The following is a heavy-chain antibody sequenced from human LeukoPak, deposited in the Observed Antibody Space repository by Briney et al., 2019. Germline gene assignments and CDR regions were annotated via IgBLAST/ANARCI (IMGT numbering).Heavy chain of an antibody. CDR1: GFTFSSSA. V-gene: IGHV3-23*01. CDR3: ARGPYDSSGYYSPGAFDI. D-gene: IGHD3-22*01. Sequence: PGGSLRLSCAASGFTFSSSAMSWVRQAPGKGLEWVSAISNNGGYTYYADSVQGRFTISRDNSKNTLYLQMNSLRAEDTAVYYCARGPYDSSGYYSPGAFDIWGQGTMVTVSS. J-gene: IGHJ3*02. CDR2: ISNNGGYT.